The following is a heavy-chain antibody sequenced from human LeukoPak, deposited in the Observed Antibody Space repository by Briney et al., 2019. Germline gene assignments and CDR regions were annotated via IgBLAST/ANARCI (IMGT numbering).Heavy chain of an antibody. J-gene: IGHJ4*02. CDR2: IYPTDSDT. Sequence: GESLKISCKGSGYSFTSYWIGWVRQMPGKGLEWMGFIYPTDSDTRYSPSFQGQVTISADKSINTAYLQWSSLKASDTAMYYCARPYGSGTYYPSNFDYWGLGTLVTVSS. CDR1: GYSFTSYW. V-gene: IGHV5-51*01. D-gene: IGHD3-10*01. CDR3: ARPYGSGTYYPSNFDY.